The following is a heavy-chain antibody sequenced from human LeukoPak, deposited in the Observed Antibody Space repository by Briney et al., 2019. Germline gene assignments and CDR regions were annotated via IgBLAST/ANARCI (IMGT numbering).Heavy chain of an antibody. V-gene: IGHV4-34*01. CDR1: GGSFSGYY. D-gene: IGHD3/OR15-3a*01. CDR2: INHSGST. Sequence: SEALSLTCAVYGGSFSGYYWSWIRQPPGKGLEWVGEINHSGSTNYNPSLKSRVTISVDTSKNQFSLKLSSVTAADTAVYYCARQTGSGLFILPGGQGTLVTVSS. CDR3: ARQTGSGLFILP. J-gene: IGHJ4*02.